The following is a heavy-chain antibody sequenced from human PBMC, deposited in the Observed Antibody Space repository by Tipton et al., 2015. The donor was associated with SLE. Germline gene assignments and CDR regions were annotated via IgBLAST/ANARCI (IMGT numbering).Heavy chain of an antibody. V-gene: IGHV3-30*03. CDR2: ISFDGSNK. D-gene: IGHD3-10*01. CDR3: ASYLYYGSGSLFY. CDR1: GFTFSHHG. Sequence: SLRLSCAASGFTFSHHGMHWVRQAPGKGLEWVSVISFDGSNKYYGDSVRGRFTVSRDGSKNTLFLQMNSLRAEDTAVYYCASYLYYGSGSLFYWGQGTLVTVSS. J-gene: IGHJ4*02.